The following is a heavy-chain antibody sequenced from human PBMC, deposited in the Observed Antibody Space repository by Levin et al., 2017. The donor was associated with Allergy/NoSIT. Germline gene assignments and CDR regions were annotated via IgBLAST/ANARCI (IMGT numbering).Heavy chain of an antibody. J-gene: IGHJ5*02. CDR1: GFTFSSYS. D-gene: IGHD3-9*01. CDR2: ISSSSSYI. CDR3: ARGARSLRYFADP. Sequence: PGGSLRLSCAASGFTFSSYSMNWVRQAPGKGLEWVSSISSSSSYIYYADSVKGRFTISRDNAKNSLYLQMNSLRAEDTAVYYCARGARSLRYFADPWGQGTLVTVSS. V-gene: IGHV3-21*01.